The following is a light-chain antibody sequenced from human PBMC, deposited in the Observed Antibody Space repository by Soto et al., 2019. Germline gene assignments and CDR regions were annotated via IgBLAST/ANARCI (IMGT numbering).Light chain of an antibody. V-gene: IGLV2-14*03. CDR1: SSDVGGYYY. Sequence: LTQPASVSGSPGQSITISCTGTSSDVGGYYYVSWYQHHPGKAPKLIIYDVTNRPSGVSNPFSGSKSGNTASLTISGLQPEDEADYYCSSYTTSNTRQIVFGTGTKVTVL. J-gene: IGLJ1*01. CDR3: SSYTTSNTRQIV. CDR2: DVT.